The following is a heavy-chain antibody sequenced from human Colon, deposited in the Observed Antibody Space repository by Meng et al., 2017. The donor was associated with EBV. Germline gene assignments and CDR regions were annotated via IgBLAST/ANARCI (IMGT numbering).Heavy chain of an antibody. V-gene: IGHV3-23*01. CDR1: GFTFSSYA. J-gene: IGHJ4*02. CDR2: ISGSGSST. Sequence: EVQLLESXXGLEQPGGSLRLSCAASGFTFSSYAMSWARQAPGKGLEWVSTISGSGSSTFYADSVKGRFTISRDNSKNTLYLQMNSLRAEDTAVYYCVKRSFGSGTYPFAYWGQGTLVTVSS. CDR3: VKRSFGSGTYPFAY. D-gene: IGHD3-10*01.